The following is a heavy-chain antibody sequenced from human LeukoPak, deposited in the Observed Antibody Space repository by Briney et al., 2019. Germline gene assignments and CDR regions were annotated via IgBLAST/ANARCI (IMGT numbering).Heavy chain of an antibody. J-gene: IGHJ4*02. V-gene: IGHV3-21*01. Sequence: PGGSLRLSCAASGFTVNSYSMNWVRQAPGKGLEWVSSISSGSSYIYYADSVKGRFTISRDNAKNSLYLQMNSLRAEDTAVYYCARVRVDYDILTGPLGYWGQGTLVTVSS. CDR1: GFTVNSYS. CDR2: ISSGSSYI. CDR3: ARVRVDYDILTGPLGY. D-gene: IGHD3-9*01.